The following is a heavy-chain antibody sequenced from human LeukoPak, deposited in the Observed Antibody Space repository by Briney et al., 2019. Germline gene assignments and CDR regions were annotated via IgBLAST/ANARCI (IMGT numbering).Heavy chain of an antibody. J-gene: IGHJ3*02. D-gene: IGHD3-22*01. CDR3: ARHVRDYYDSSGYWGDDAFDI. V-gene: IGHV4-39*01. CDR2: IYYSGST. CDR1: GGSISSSSYY. Sequence: SETLSLTCTVSGGSISSSSYYWGWIRQPPGKGLEWIGSIYYSGSTYYNPSLKSRVTISVDTSKNQFSLKLSSVTAADTAVYYCARHVRDYYDSSGYWGDDAFDIRGQGTMVTVSS.